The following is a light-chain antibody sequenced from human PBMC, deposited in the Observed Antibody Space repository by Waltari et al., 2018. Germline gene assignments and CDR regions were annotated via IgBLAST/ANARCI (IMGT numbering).Light chain of an antibody. CDR2: GAS. CDR3: QQYDGEVLT. Sequence: EIVLTQSPGTLSLSPGERATLPRRASQSVSRNYLNWYQQKGGQAPRLLIHGASIRATGIPDRFSGSGSGTDFTLTISRLEPEDFAVYYCQQYDGEVLTFGGGTKVEI. J-gene: IGKJ4*01. V-gene: IGKV3-20*01. CDR1: QSVSRNY.